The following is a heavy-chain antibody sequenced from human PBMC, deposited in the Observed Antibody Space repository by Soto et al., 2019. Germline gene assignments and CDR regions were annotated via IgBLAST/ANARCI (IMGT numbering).Heavy chain of an antibody. D-gene: IGHD6-19*01. V-gene: IGHV1-8*01. Sequence: GASVEGSCKGSGYTFTRYDIKWGRQAPGKGPGWMGWMNPNSGNTGYAQKFQGRVTMTRNTSISTAYMELSSLRSEDTAVYYCARGGNGSGWSYYYYYYYMDVWGKGTTVTVSS. CDR1: GYTFTRYD. CDR3: ARGGNGSGWSYYYYYYYMDV. CDR2: MNPNSGNT. J-gene: IGHJ6*03.